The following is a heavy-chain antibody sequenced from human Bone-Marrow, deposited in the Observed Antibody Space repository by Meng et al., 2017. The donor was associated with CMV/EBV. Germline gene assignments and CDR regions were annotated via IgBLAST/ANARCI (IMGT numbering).Heavy chain of an antibody. D-gene: IGHD1-26*01. CDR2: IYYSGST. CDR1: GGSISSSSYY. J-gene: IGHJ6*01. CDR3: ARDVENIVGARYGMAV. Sequence: SETLSLTCTVSGGSISSSSYYWGWIRQPPGKGLEWIGSIYYSGSTYYNPSLKSRVTISVDTSKNQFSLKLSSVTAADTAVYYCARDVENIVGARYGMAVWGQGPTVTGSS. V-gene: IGHV4-39*02.